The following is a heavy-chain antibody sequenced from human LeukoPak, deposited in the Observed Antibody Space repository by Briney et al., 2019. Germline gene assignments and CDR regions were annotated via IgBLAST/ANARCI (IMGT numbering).Heavy chain of an antibody. CDR2: INPNTGGT. D-gene: IGHD6-19*01. CDR3: ARTKYRSGWYGHFDY. J-gene: IGHJ4*02. CDR1: GYTFIDYF. V-gene: IGHV1-2*02. Sequence: ASVKVSCKASGYTFIDYFIHWVRQAPGHGLEWMGWINPNTGGTNYAQKFQGRVTMTRDTSINTAYMELIRLRSDDTALYYCARTKYRSGWYGHFDYWGQGTLVTVSS.